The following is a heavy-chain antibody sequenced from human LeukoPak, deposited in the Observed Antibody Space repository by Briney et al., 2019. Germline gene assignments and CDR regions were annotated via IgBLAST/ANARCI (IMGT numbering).Heavy chain of an antibody. V-gene: IGHV4-34*01. CDR2: INHSGST. D-gene: IGHD5-18*01. J-gene: IGHJ4*02. Sequence: SETLSLTCAVYGGSFSGYYWSWIRQPPGKGLEWIGEINHSGSTNYNPSLKSRVTISVDTSKNQFSLKLSSVTAADTAVYYCARALGTAMVTLYYFDYWGQGTPVTVSS. CDR3: ARALGTAMVTLYYFDY. CDR1: GGSFSGYY.